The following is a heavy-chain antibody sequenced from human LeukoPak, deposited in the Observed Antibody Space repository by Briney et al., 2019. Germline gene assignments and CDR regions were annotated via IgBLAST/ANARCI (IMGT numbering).Heavy chain of an antibody. D-gene: IGHD3-22*01. CDR3: ARRQDYDSSGYYSGLVTRDYYYYGMDV. CDR1: GGTFSSYA. Sequence: GASVKVSCKDSGGTFSSYAISWVRQAPGQGLEWMGGIIPIFGTANYAQKFQGRVTITADESTSTAYMELSSLRSEDTAVYYCARRQDYDSSGYYSGLVTRDYYYYGMDVWGQGTTVTVSS. J-gene: IGHJ6*02. CDR2: IIPIFGTA. V-gene: IGHV1-69*13.